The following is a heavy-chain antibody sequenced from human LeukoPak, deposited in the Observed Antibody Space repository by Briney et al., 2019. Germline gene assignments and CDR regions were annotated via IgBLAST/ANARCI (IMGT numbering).Heavy chain of an antibody. CDR1: GGTFSSYP. D-gene: IGHD3-22*01. CDR2: IIPILGIA. Sequence: SVKVSCKASGGTFSSYPISWVRQAPGQGLEWMGRIIPILGIANYAQKFQGRVTITADKSTSTAYMELSSLRSEDTAVYYCARYQYYYDSSGYPVDYWGQGTLVTVSS. CDR3: ARYQYYYDSSGYPVDY. J-gene: IGHJ4*02. V-gene: IGHV1-69*02.